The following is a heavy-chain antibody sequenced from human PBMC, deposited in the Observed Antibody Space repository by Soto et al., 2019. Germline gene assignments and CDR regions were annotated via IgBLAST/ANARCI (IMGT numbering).Heavy chain of an antibody. CDR3: ARADSGYAHGYYYYGMDV. V-gene: IGHV3-48*01. D-gene: IGHD5-12*01. J-gene: IGHJ6*02. Sequence: GGSLRLSCAASGFTFSSYSMNWVRQAPGKGLEWVSYISSSSSTIYYADYVKGRFTISRDNAKNSLYLQMNSLRAEDTAVYYCARADSGYAHGYYYYGMDVWGQGTTVTSP. CDR1: GFTFSSYS. CDR2: ISSSSSTI.